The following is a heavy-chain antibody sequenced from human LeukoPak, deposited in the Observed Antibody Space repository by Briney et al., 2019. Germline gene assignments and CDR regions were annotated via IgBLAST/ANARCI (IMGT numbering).Heavy chain of an antibody. CDR1: GFTFSSYS. D-gene: IGHD4-17*01. CDR3: ARATVTTIPLHYYGMDV. V-gene: IGHV3-21*01. J-gene: IGHJ6*04. Sequence: PGGSLRLSCAASGFTFSSYSMNWGRQAPGKGLEWVSSISSSSSYIYYADSVKGRFTISRDNAKNSLYLQMNSLRAEDTAVYYCARATVTTIPLHYYGMDVWGKGTTVTVSS. CDR2: ISSSSSYI.